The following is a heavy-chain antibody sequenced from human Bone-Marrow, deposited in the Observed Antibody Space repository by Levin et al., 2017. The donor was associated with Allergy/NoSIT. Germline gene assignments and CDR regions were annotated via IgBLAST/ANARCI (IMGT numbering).Heavy chain of an antibody. V-gene: IGHV4-31*03. D-gene: IGHD6-13*01. CDR1: GGSISSDGNY. CDR3: ARASGLAAPSFDY. J-gene: IGHJ4*02. CDR2: IYYSGTT. Sequence: SETLSLTCTVSGGSISSDGNYWSWIRQHPEKGLEWIGYIYYSGTTYYNPSLKSRVTISIDGSKNQFSLQLRSVNAADTAVYYCARASGLAAPSFDYWGQGALVTVSS.